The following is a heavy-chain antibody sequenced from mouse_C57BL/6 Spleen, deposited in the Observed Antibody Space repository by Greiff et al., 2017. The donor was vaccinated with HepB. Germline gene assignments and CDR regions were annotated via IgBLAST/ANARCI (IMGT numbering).Heavy chain of an antibody. J-gene: IGHJ2*01. Sequence: QVQLQQSGAELVMPGASVKLSCKASGYTFTSYWMHWVKQRPGQGLEWIGEIDPSDSYTNYNQKFKGKSTLTVDKSSSTAYMQLSSLTSEDSAVYYCASGYYGSRGDYFDYWGQGTTLTVSS. V-gene: IGHV1-69*01. CDR3: ASGYYGSRGDYFDY. D-gene: IGHD1-1*01. CDR1: GYTFTSYW. CDR2: IDPSDSYT.